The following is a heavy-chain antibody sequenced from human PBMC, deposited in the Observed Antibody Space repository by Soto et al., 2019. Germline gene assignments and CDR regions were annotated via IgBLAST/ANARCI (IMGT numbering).Heavy chain of an antibody. CDR1: GFTFSSYA. CDR3: ARELDSSSLGYYYYYYGMDV. CDR2: ISYDGSNK. Sequence: QVQLVESGGGVVQPGRSLRLSCAASGFTFSSYAMHWVRQAPGKGLEWVAVISYDGSNKYYADSVKGRFTISRDNSKNTLYLQMNSLRAEDTAVYYCARELDSSSLGYYYYYYGMDVW. J-gene: IGHJ6*01. D-gene: IGHD6-6*01. V-gene: IGHV3-30-3*01.